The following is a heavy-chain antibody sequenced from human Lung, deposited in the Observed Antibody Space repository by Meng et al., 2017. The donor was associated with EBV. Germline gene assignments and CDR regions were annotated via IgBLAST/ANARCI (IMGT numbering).Heavy chain of an antibody. CDR2: ISYDGSNK. J-gene: IGHJ4*02. CDR1: GFTFSSYG. D-gene: IGHD1-26*01. CDR3: STNSGVTRPFDY. V-gene: IGHV3-30*03. Sequence: VQLVGSGGGVVQPGRSLRLSCAAAGFTFSSYGMHWVRQAPGKGLEWVAVISYDGSNKYYADSVKGRFTISRDNSKNTLYLQMNSLRAEDTAVYYCSTNSGVTRPFDYWGQGTLVTVSS.